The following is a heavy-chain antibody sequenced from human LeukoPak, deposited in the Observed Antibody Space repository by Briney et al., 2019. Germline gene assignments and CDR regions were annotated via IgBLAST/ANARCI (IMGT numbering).Heavy chain of an antibody. CDR2: IKQDGSEK. J-gene: IGHJ4*02. CDR3: ARDPLGTRPGFDY. CDR1: AFIFSGHW. V-gene: IGHV3-7*01. D-gene: IGHD1-1*01. Sequence: GGSLRLSCEGSAFIFSGHWMNWVRQTPGKGLEWVASIKQDGSEKHYVDSVKGRFTISRDNAKNSLYLQMNSLRAEDTAVYYCARDPLGTRPGFDYWGQGTLVTVSS.